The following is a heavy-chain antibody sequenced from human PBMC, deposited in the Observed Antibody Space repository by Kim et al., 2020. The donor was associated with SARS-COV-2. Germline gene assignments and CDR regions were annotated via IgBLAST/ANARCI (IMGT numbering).Heavy chain of an antibody. CDR2: NP. J-gene: IGHJ3*01. Sequence: NPHYNPSLQTRVTMSVDMSKNQFYLNLSSVTAADTAVYFCARSSSGSFLRLWGQGTLVTVSA. D-gene: IGHD1-26*01. V-gene: IGHV4-59*10. CDR3: ARSSSGSFLRL.